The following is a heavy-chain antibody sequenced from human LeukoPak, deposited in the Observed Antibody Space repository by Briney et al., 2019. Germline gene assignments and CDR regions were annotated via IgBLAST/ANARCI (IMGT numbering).Heavy chain of an antibody. V-gene: IGHV3-30*01. CDR1: GFTFSSYA. CDR3: ASLGYYDSSGYYNFDY. J-gene: IGHJ4*02. CDR2: ISYDGSNK. Sequence: PGGSLRLSCAASGFTFSSYAMHWVRQAPGKGLDWVAVISYDGSNKFYADSVKGRFTISRDNSKNTLYLQMNSLRAEDTAVYYCASLGYYDSSGYYNFDYWGQGTLVTVSS. D-gene: IGHD3-22*01.